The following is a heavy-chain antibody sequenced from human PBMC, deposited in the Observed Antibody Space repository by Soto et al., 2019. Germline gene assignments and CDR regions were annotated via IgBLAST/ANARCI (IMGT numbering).Heavy chain of an antibody. J-gene: IGHJ6*02. CDR3: AKDLGKGMVVAATTYYYYGMDV. Sequence: GGSLRLSCAASGFTVSSNYMSWVRQAPGKGLEWVSVIYSGGSTYYADSVKGRFTISRDNSKNTLYLQMNSLRAEDTAVYYCAKDLGKGMVVAATTYYYYGMDVWGQGTTVTVSS. V-gene: IGHV3-53*01. CDR1: GFTVSSNY. D-gene: IGHD2-15*01. CDR2: IYSGGST.